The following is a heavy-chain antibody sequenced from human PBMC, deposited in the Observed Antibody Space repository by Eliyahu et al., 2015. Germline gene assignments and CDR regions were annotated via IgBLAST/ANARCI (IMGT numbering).Heavy chain of an antibody. CDR3: AKVFYDYVYYFDS. V-gene: IGHV3-23*01. CDR1: GFSFSSYA. CDR2: ISASGGST. J-gene: IGHJ4*02. Sequence: EMQLLESGGGLVQPGGSLRLSCAASGFSFSSYAMAWVRQAPGMGLEWVSSISASGGSTYYADSVKGRFTISRDNSKNTLSLQINSLRAEDTALYYCAKVFYDYVYYFDSWGQGTLVTVSS. D-gene: IGHD3-16*01.